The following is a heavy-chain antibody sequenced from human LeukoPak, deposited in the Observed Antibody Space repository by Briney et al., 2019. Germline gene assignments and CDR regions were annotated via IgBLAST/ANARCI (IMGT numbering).Heavy chain of an antibody. J-gene: IGHJ4*02. CDR3: AKYSSSSGDYYFDY. CDR2: ISAYNGNT. CDR1: GYTFTSYG. Sequence: ASVKVSCKASGYTFTSYGISWVRQAPGQGLEWMGWISAYNGNTNYAQKFQGRVTMTRDTSISTAYMELSRLRSDDTAVYYCAKYSSSSGDYYFDYWGQGTLVTVSS. V-gene: IGHV1-18*01. D-gene: IGHD6-6*01.